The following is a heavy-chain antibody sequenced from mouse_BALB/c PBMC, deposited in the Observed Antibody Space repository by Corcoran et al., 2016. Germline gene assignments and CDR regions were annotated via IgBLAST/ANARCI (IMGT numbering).Heavy chain of an antibody. CDR1: GYSFTGHY. J-gene: IGHJ2*01. V-gene: IGHV1-34*02. CDR3: ARGHYDNFLYYFDS. D-gene: IGHD2-1*01. CDR2: IYPYNGAT. Sequence: EVQMQQSGHELVKPGASVKIFCKASGYSFTGHYMHRVKQSHVKSLEWIGRIYPYNGATSYNQNFTDKASLTVDKSSSTAYMEIHSLTSEDSAVYYCARGHYDNFLYYFDSWGQGTTLTVSS.